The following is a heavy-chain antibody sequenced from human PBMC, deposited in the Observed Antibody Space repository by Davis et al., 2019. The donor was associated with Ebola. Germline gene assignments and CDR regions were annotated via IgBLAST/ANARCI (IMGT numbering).Heavy chain of an antibody. V-gene: IGHV3-23*01. D-gene: IGHD2-2*01. CDR2: ISATEAHT. CDR3: ARDAVPAAQDY. J-gene: IGHJ4*02. Sequence: GESLKISCAASGFTFSNYDMSWVRQVPGKGLEWVSTISATEAHTHYSDSVKGRFTISRDNSKDTLYLQMNSLRAEDTAIYYCARDAVPAAQDYWGQGTLVTVSS. CDR1: GFTFSNYD.